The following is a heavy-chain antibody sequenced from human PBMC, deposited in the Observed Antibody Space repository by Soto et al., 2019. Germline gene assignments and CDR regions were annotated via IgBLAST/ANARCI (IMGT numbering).Heavy chain of an antibody. Sequence: EKVSRKASGSTIRELDINWVRQATGQGLEWMGWMSPKSGITDYAQKFQGRVTMTRDTSISTAYMELSNLRSEDTAVYYCARGADTCYVFWGQGTLVSVSS. D-gene: IGHD2-2*01. V-gene: IGHV1-8*01. CDR3: ARGADTCYVF. CDR1: GSTIRELD. CDR2: MSPKSGIT. J-gene: IGHJ1*01.